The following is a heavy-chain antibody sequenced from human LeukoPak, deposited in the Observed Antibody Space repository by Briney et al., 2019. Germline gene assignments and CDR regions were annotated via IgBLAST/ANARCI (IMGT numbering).Heavy chain of an antibody. Sequence: PGGSLRLSCAASGITFSSYAMHWVRQAPGKGLEYVSAISSNGGSTYYANSVKGRFTISRDNSKNTLYLQMGSLRAEDMAVYYCARGGTMIDYYGMDVWGQGTTVTVSS. V-gene: IGHV3-64*01. J-gene: IGHJ6*02. CDR2: ISSNGGST. D-gene: IGHD3-22*01. CDR3: ARGGTMIDYYGMDV. CDR1: GITFSSYA.